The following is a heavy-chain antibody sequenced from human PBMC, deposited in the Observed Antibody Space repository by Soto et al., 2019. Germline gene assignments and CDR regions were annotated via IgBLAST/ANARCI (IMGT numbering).Heavy chain of an antibody. CDR1: GFTFSSYA. D-gene: IGHD1-26*01. CDR2: ISGSGGST. V-gene: IGHV3-23*01. J-gene: IGHJ4*02. CDR3: AGHNIVGATRPMGAGVMNY. Sequence: GGSLRLSCAASGFTFSSYAMSWVRQAPGKGLEWVSAISGSGGSTYYADSVKGRFTISRDNSKNTLYLQMNSLRAEDTAVYYCAGHNIVGATRPMGAGVMNYWGQGTLVTVSS.